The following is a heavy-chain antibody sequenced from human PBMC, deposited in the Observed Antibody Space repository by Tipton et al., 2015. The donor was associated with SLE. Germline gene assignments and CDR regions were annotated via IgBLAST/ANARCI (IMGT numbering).Heavy chain of an antibody. Sequence: SLRLSCAASGFPFSHYPMTWVRQAPGKGLEWVSSISSGGDYIYYADSVKGRFTFSRDNAKNSLSLQMNSLRVEDTAVYYCARVSREWFDPWGQGTLVTVSS. CDR2: ISSGGDYI. V-gene: IGHV3-21*01. CDR1: GFPFSHYP. CDR3: ARVSREWFDP. J-gene: IGHJ5*02.